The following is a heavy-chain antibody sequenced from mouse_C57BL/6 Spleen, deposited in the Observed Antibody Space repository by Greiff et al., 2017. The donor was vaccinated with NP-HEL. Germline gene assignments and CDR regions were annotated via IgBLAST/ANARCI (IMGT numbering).Heavy chain of an antibody. CDR2: ISDGGSYT. CDR3: ARHPITTVVGDYFDY. V-gene: IGHV5-4*03. J-gene: IGHJ2*01. Sequence: EVKLVESGGGLVKPGGSLKLSCAASGFTFSSYAMSWVRQTPEKRLEWVATISDGGSYTYYPDNVKGRFTISRDNAKNNLYLQMSHLKSEDTAMYYCARHPITTVVGDYFDYWGQGTTLTVSS. D-gene: IGHD1-1*01. CDR1: GFTFSSYA.